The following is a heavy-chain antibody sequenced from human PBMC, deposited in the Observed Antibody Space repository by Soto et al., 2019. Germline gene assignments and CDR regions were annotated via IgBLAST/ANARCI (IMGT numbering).Heavy chain of an antibody. CDR1: GFTFSNYW. Sequence: PGGSLRLSCAASGFTFSNYWMHWVRQAPGKGLEWVAVISYDGSNKYYADSVKGRFTISRDNSKNTLYLQMNSLRAEDTAVYYCARDQEYLRRQQLVPDYWGQGTLVTVSS. D-gene: IGHD6-13*01. CDR3: ARDQEYLRRQQLVPDY. V-gene: IGHV3-30*03. J-gene: IGHJ4*02. CDR2: ISYDGSNK.